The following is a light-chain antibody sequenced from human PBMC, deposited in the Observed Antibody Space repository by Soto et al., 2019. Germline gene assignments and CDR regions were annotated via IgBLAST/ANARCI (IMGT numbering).Light chain of an antibody. V-gene: IGKV3-11*01. Sequence: EIVLTQSPATLSLSPGEGATLSCRASQSVSTSLAWYQQQVGQAPSLLIYDASNRATGIPARFSGSGTASGFTLTIRNLEPEEFAFYYCQQRRNWPRTFGQGTKVEI. CDR2: DAS. CDR1: QSVSTS. J-gene: IGKJ1*01. CDR3: QQRRNWPRT.